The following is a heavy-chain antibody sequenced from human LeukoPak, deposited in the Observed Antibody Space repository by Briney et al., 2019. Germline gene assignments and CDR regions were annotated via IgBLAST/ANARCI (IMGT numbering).Heavy chain of an antibody. CDR1: GFTFSSYA. J-gene: IGHJ3*02. V-gene: IGHV3-23*01. CDR2: ISGSYGTT. D-gene: IGHD3-22*01. Sequence: TGGSLRLSCAASGFTFSSYAMSWLRQAPGKGLECVSSISGSYGTTYYADSVKGRFTISGDNSKNTLYLQMNSLRAEDTAVYYCARDLHSSVAAFDIWGQGTMVTVSS. CDR3: ARDLHSSVAAFDI.